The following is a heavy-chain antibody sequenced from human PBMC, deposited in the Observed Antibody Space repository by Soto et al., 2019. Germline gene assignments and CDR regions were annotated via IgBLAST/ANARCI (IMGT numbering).Heavy chain of an antibody. CDR2: IYWDDDK. D-gene: IGHD3-3*01. CDR1: GFSLTTSGVG. V-gene: IGHV2-5*02. J-gene: IGHJ4*02. CDR3: AHRVLRTVFGLVTTTAIYFDF. Sequence: QITLNESGPTQVKPRQTLTLTCTFSGFSLTTSGVGVGWIRQSPGKAPEWLALIYWDDDKRYSPSLKSRLTTIKDTSKNQVVLTMADLDPADTATYYCAHRVLRTVFGLVTTTAIYFDFWGQGTPVAVSS.